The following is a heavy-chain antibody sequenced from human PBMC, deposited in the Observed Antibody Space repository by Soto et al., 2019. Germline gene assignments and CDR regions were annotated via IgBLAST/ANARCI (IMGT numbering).Heavy chain of an antibody. CDR1: GGTFSSYA. J-gene: IGHJ6*02. CDR2: IIPIFGTA. V-gene: IGHV1-69*12. CDR3: ARTPSPLTGTTYYYYYGMDV. Sequence: QVQLVQSGAEVKKPGSSVKVSCKASGGTFSSYAISWVRQAPGQGLEWMGGIIPIFGTANYAQKFQGRVTITADESTSTAYMELSSLRSEDTAVSYCARTPSPLTGTTYYYYYGMDVWGQGNTVNGSS. D-gene: IGHD1-7*01.